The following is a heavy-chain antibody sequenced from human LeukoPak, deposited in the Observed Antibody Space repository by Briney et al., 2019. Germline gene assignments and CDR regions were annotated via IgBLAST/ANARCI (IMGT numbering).Heavy chain of an antibody. D-gene: IGHD4-17*01. CDR2: ITGGDTYI. J-gene: IGHJ4*02. V-gene: IGHV3-21*04. CDR3: ANYGGSGPFDY. CDR1: GLTFINHN. Sequence: PGGSLRLSCAASGLTFINHNMNWVRQAPGKGLEWVSSITGGDTYIHYADSVKARFTISRDNAKNSLYLQMNSLRAEDTAVYYCANYGGSGPFDYWGQGTLVAVSS.